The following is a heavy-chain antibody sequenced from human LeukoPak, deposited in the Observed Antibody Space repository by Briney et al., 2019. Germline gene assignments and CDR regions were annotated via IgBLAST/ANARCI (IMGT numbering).Heavy chain of an antibody. CDR3: GRDPGVAAAGTDPNFDY. CDR1: GGTFSSYA. D-gene: IGHD6-13*01. Sequence: SVKVSCKASGGTFSSYAISWVRQAPGQGLEWMGGIIPIFGTANYAQKFQGRVTITADESTSTAYMERSSLRSEDTAVYYCGRDPGVAAAGTDPNFDYWGQGTLVTVSS. CDR2: IIPIFGTA. J-gene: IGHJ4*02. V-gene: IGHV1-69*13.